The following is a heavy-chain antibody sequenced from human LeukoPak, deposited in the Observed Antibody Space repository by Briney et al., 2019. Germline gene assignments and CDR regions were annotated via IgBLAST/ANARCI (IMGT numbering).Heavy chain of an antibody. V-gene: IGHV3-21*01. CDR3: ARDIAVAGTHGMDV. CDR1: GFTFSTYS. J-gene: IGHJ6*02. D-gene: IGHD6-19*01. Sequence: GGSLRLSCAASGFTFSTYSMNWVRQAPGKGLEWVSSICSSSSYIYYADSVKGRFTISRDNAKNSLYLQMNSLRAENTAVYYCARDIAVAGTHGMDVWGQGTTVTVSS. CDR2: ICSSSSYI.